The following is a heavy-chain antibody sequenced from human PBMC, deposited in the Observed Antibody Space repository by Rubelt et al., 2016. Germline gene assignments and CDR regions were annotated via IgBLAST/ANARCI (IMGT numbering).Heavy chain of an antibody. CDR2: ISSISVTR. D-gene: IGHD2-15*01. CDR1: RFTFSSYS. V-gene: IGHV3-48*01. CDR3: ASVVDY. J-gene: IGHJ4*02. Sequence: EVQLVAFGGGLVQPGGSLRLSCAASRFTFSSYSMNWVRQAPGKGLEWVSYISSISVTRYDAGYLKGRLTRSRDNSQNRRCLEMIILRSEGTAGIYCASVVDYGGQGTLVTVSS.